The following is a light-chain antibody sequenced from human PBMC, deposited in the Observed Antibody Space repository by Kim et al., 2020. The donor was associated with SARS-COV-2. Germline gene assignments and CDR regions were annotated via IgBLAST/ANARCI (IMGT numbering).Light chain of an antibody. CDR1: STNIRRTT. Sequence: GKRVTSTCSGSSTNIRRTTVNWYQQVPGTAPKLLISANNQRASGVPDRFSGSKSGTSASLAISGLQSEDEAEYYCAAWDGSLKGVLFGGGTQLTVL. V-gene: IGLV1-44*01. J-gene: IGLJ2*01. CDR3: AAWDGSLKGVL. CDR2: ANN.